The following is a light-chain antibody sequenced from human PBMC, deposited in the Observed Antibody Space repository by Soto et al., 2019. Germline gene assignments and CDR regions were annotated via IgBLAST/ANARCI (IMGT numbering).Light chain of an antibody. J-gene: IGKJ1*01. Sequence: EIVLTQSPATLSLSPGERATLSCRASQSVSSYLAWYQQKPGQAPRLLIYDASERATGISARFSGSGSGTDFTLTISSLEPEDFAVYYCQQRSNWPVTFGQGTKVEFK. CDR3: QQRSNWPVT. CDR2: DAS. V-gene: IGKV3-11*01. CDR1: QSVSSY.